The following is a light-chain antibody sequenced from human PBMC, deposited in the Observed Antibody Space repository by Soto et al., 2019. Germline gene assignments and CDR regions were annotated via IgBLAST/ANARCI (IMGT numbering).Light chain of an antibody. CDR1: RSDVGSYNL. V-gene: IGLV2-23*01. CDR3: CSYAGISTFVV. Sequence: QSVLTQPASVSGSPGQSITISCTGTRSDVGSYNLVSWYQQHPGKAPKLMIYEGSKRPSGVSNRFSGSKSGNTASLTISGLQAEDEADSYCCSYAGISTFVVFGGGTELTVL. J-gene: IGLJ2*01. CDR2: EGS.